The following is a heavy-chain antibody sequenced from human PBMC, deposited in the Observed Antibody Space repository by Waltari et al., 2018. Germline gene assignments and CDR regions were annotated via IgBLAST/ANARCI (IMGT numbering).Heavy chain of an antibody. D-gene: IGHD6-19*01. CDR3: ASDLGGTAVATDAFDI. V-gene: IGHV4-38-2*02. Sequence: QVQLQQLGPGQGNPSATRSPPCPGSGGSLGGGYYWGWTRQPLGKGLEWIGSVSHSGSTYYNPSLKSRVTISIHMSKHQFSLELRSVTAADTAVYFCASDLGGTAVATDAFDIWGQGTMVIVSS. CDR1: GGSLGGGYY. CDR2: VSHSGST. J-gene: IGHJ3*02.